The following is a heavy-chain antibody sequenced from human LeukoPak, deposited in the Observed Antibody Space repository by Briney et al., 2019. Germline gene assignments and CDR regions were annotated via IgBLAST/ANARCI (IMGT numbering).Heavy chain of an antibody. Sequence: GGSLRLSCAASGFTISTYWMHWVRQAPGKGLVWVARISSDGNTTRYADFVEGRLAISRDNAKNTLYLQMNSLRVEDTAVYYCAKEDYYGSGSYLGYWGQGTPVTVSS. V-gene: IGHV3-74*01. J-gene: IGHJ4*02. D-gene: IGHD3-10*01. CDR2: ISSDGNTT. CDR3: AKEDYYGSGSYLGY. CDR1: GFTISTYW.